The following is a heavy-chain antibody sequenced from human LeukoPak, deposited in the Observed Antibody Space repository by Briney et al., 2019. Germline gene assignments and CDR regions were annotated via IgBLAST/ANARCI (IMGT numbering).Heavy chain of an antibody. J-gene: IGHJ2*01. D-gene: IGHD3-22*01. CDR3: ARERRDYYDSSGYYYRGYWYFDL. V-gene: IGHV1-2*02. CDR1: GYTFTGYY. Sequence: ASVKVSCKASGYTFTGYYMHWVRQAPGQGLEWMGWINPNSGGTIYAQKFQGRVTMTRDTSISTAYMELSRLRSDDTAVYYCARERRDYYDSSGYYYRGYWYFDLWGRGTLVTVSS. CDR2: INPNSGGT.